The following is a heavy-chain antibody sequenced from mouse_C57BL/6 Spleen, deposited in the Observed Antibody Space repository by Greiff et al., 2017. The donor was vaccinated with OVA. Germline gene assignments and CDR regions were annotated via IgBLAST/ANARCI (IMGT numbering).Heavy chain of an antibody. CDR3: AKLYGKWYFDV. CDR1: GYTFTDYN. D-gene: IGHD1-1*01. V-gene: IGHV1-22*01. J-gene: IGHJ1*03. Sequence: EVQLQQSGPELVKPGASVKMSCKASGYTFTDYNMHWVKQSHGKSLEWIGYINPNNGGTSYNQKFKGKATLTVNKSSSTAYMELRSLTSEDSAVYYCAKLYGKWYFDVWGTGTTVTVSS. CDR2: INPNNGGT.